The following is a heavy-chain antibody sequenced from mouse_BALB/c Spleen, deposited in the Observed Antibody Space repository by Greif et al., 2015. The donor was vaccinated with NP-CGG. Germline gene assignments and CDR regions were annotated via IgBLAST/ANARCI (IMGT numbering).Heavy chain of an antibody. V-gene: IGHV2-9*02. CDR2: IWAGGST. J-gene: IGHJ4*01. Sequence: QVHVKQSGPGLVAPSQSLSITCTVSGFSLTSYGVHWVRQPPGKGLEWLGVIWAGGSTNYNSALMSRLSISKDNSKSQVSLKMNSLQTDDTAMYYCARDRAFYAMDYWGQGTSVTVSS. CDR1: GFSLTSYG. CDR3: ARDRAFYAMDY. D-gene: IGHD3-1*01.